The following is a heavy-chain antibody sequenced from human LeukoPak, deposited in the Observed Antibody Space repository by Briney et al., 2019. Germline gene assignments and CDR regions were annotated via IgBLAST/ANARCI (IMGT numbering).Heavy chain of an antibody. Sequence: SETLSLTCTVSAASITNDDYYWSWIRQHPGKCLEWIGYIYFSGSTYYNPTLKSRASVSVDTSKSQFSLRLTSVTAADTAVYYCARRAPFSNWFDPWGQGTLVIVSS. V-gene: IGHV4-31*03. CDR2: IYFSGST. CDR3: ARRAPFSNWFDP. CDR1: AASITNDDYY. J-gene: IGHJ5*02. D-gene: IGHD2-2*01.